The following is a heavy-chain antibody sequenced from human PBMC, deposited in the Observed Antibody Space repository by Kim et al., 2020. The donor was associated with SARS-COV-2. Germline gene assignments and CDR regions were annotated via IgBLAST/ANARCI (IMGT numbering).Heavy chain of an antibody. CDR3: ARGARGSGSYYFY. D-gene: IGHD3-10*01. CDR2: IYYSGST. V-gene: IGHV4-59*01. J-gene: IGHJ4*02. Sequence: SETLSLTCTVSGGSISSYYWSWIRQPPGKGLEWIGYIYYSGSTNYNPSLKSRVTISVDTSKNQFSLKLSSVTAADTAVNYCARGARGSGSYYFYWGQGTLVTVSS. CDR1: GGSISSYY.